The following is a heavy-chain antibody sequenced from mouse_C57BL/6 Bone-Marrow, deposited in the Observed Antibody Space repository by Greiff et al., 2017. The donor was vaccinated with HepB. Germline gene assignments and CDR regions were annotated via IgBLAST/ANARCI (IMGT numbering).Heavy chain of an antibody. CDR3: TRDNPSYGKRAMDY. Sequence: EVKLMESGEGLVKPGGSLKLSCAASGFTFSSYAMSWVRQTPEKRLEWVAYISSGGDYIYYADTVKGRFTISRDNARNTLYLQMSSLKSEDTAMYYCTRDNPSYGKRAMDYWGQGTSVTVSS. J-gene: IGHJ4*01. CDR1: GFTFSSYA. CDR2: ISSGGDYI. V-gene: IGHV5-9-1*02. D-gene: IGHD2-10*01.